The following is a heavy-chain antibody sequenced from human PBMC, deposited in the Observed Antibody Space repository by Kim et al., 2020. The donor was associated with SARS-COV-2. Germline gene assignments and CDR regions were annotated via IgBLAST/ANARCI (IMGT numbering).Heavy chain of an antibody. J-gene: IGHJ4*02. D-gene: IGHD3-22*01. V-gene: IGHV4-39*01. Sequence: YNPSLKSRVTISADTSKNQFSLKLSSVTAADTAVYYCARRPYYYDSSGHYWGQGTLVTVSS. CDR3: ARRPYYYDSSGHY.